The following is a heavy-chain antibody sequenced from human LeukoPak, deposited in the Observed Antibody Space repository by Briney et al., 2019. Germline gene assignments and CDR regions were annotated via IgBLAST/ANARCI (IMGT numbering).Heavy chain of an antibody. Sequence: GGSLRLSCAASGFTSSSYAMSWVRQAPGKGLEWVSAISGSGGSTYYADSVKGRFTISRDNSKNTLYLQMNSLRAEDTAVYYCAKVIRGYSGYDPLYYFDYWGQGTLVTVSS. V-gene: IGHV3-23*01. J-gene: IGHJ4*02. CDR1: GFTSSSYA. CDR3: AKVIRGYSGYDPLYYFDY. CDR2: ISGSGGST. D-gene: IGHD5-12*01.